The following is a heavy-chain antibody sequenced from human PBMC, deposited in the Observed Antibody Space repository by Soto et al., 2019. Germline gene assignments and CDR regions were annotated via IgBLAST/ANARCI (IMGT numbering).Heavy chain of an antibody. V-gene: IGHV1-69*01. J-gene: IGHJ6*02. CDR1: GGTFSSYA. CDR2: IIPILGTA. D-gene: IGHD6-6*01. CDR3: ARDHAPQRSIAARTLPHYYYGMDV. Sequence: QVQLVQSGAEVKKPGSSVKVSCKASGGTFSSYAISWVRQAPGQGLEWMGGIIPILGTANYAQKFQGRVTITADESTSTAYMELSILRSEDTAVYYCARDHAPQRSIAARTLPHYYYGMDVWGQGTTVTVSS.